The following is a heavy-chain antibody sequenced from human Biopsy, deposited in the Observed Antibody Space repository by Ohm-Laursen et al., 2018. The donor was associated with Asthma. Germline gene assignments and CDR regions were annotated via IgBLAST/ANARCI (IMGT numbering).Heavy chain of an antibody. CDR2: IWYDGSNK. D-gene: IGHD3-22*01. Sequence: SLRLSCAASGFTFSSYGMHWVRQAPGKGLEWVAVIWYDGSNKYYADSVKGRFTISRNNSKNTLYLQMNSLRAEDTAVYYCARDPAGYYYFDYWGQGTLVTVSS. CDR1: GFTFSSYG. CDR3: ARDPAGYYYFDY. V-gene: IGHV3-33*01. J-gene: IGHJ4*02.